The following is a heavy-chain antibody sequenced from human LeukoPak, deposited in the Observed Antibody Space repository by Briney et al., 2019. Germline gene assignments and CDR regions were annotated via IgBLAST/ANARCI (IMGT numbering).Heavy chain of an antibody. CDR3: AKDHRDYCSSTSRPAETLFDY. J-gene: IGHJ4*02. V-gene: IGHV3-23*01. CDR1: GFTFSSYA. D-gene: IGHD2-2*01. Sequence: PGGSLRLSCAASGFTFSSYAMSWVRQAPGKGLEWVSAISGSGGSTYYADSVKGRFTISRDNSKNTLYLQMNSLRAEDTAVYYCAKDHRDYCSSTSRPAETLFDYWGQGTLVTVSS. CDR2: ISGSGGST.